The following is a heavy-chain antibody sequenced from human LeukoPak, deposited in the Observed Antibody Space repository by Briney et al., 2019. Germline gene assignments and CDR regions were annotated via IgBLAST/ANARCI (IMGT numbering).Heavy chain of an antibody. D-gene: IGHD1-1*01. CDR2: INPNSGGT. Sequence: VASVKVPCKASGYTFTGYYMHWVRQAPGQGLEWMGWINPNSGGTNYAQKFQGRVTMTRDTSISTAYMELSRLRSDDTAVYYCATQRQHYYYMDVWGKGTTVTVSS. CDR3: ATQRQHYYYMDV. J-gene: IGHJ6*03. CDR1: GYTFTGYY. V-gene: IGHV1-2*02.